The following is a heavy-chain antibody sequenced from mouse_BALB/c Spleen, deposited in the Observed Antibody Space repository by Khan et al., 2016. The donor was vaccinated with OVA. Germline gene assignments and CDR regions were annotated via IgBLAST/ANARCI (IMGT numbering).Heavy chain of an antibody. D-gene: IGHD2-4*01. V-gene: IGHV1-31*01. CDR3: SRATMITTTVAWFAY. CDR1: GYSFTGYT. J-gene: IGHJ3*01. CDR2: INPYNGGT. Sequence: VQLQQSGPELVKPGASMKISCRASGYSFTGYTMNWVKQSHGKNLEWIGLINPYNGGTSYNQNFKGKATLTVDKSSSTAYMEVLSLTYEDSAVYYCSRATMITTTVAWFAYWGQGTLVTVSA.